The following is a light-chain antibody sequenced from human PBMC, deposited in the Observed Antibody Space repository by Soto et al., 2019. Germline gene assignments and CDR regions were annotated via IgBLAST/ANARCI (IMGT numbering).Light chain of an antibody. Sequence: QSVLTQPPSASGTPGQRVTISCSGSNSNIGRNIVNWYQQLPGTAPKLLIYSDDQRPSGVPDRFSGSKSGTSASLAISGLQSEDEADYYCASWDDSLNGHVVFGGGTKLTVL. CDR3: ASWDDSLNGHVV. J-gene: IGLJ2*01. CDR1: NSNIGRNI. CDR2: SDD. V-gene: IGLV1-44*01.